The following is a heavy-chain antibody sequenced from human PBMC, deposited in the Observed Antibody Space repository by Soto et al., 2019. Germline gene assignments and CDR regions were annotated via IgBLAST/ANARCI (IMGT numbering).Heavy chain of an antibody. CDR3: ARMYGGYCTNGVCLRLDY. V-gene: IGHV3-30-3*01. Sequence: ESGGGVVQPGRSLRLSCAASGFTSSSYAMHWVRQAPGKGLEWVAVISYDGSNKYYADSVKGRFTISRDNSKNTLYLQMNSLRAEDTAVYYCARMYGGYCTNGVCLRLDYWGQGTLVTVSS. CDR2: ISYDGSNK. CDR1: GFTSSSYA. J-gene: IGHJ4*02. D-gene: IGHD2-8*01.